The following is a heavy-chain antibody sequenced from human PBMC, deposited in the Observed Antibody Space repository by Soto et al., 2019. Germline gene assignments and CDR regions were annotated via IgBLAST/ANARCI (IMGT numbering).Heavy chain of an antibody. CDR3: ARLRIVPAATATSGTWFDP. Sequence: ASETLSLTCTVSGGSISSGGYYWSWIRRHPGKGLEWIGNIYYSGSTYYNPSLKSRVTISVDTSKNEFSLKLSSVTAADTAVYYCARLRIVPAATATSGTWFDPWGQGTLVTVSS. V-gene: IGHV4-31*03. J-gene: IGHJ5*02. CDR2: IYYSGST. CDR1: GGSISSGGYY. D-gene: IGHD2-2*01.